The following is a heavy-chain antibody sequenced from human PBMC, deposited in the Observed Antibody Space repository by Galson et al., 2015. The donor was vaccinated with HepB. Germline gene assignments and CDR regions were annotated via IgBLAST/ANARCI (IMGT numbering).Heavy chain of an antibody. CDR2: ISSSSRTI. J-gene: IGHJ4*02. CDR3: ARDRPFCTDGVCYDRFDY. Sequence: SLRLSCAASGFTFSDYNMNWIRQAPGKGLEWVSYISSSSRTIYYADSMKGRFTISRDNAKNSLYLQMNSLRAEDTAVYYCARDRPFCTDGVCYDRFDYWGQGTLVTVPS. V-gene: IGHV3-48*04. D-gene: IGHD2-8*01. CDR1: GFTFSDYN.